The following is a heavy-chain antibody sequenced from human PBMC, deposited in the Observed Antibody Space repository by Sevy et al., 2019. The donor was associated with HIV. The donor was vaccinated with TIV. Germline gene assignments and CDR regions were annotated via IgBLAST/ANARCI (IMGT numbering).Heavy chain of an antibody. D-gene: IGHD6-13*01. J-gene: IGHJ5*02. CDR1: GFTFSSYG. CDR3: ARDGSSWESNWFDP. V-gene: IGHV3-33*01. Sequence: GGSRRLSCAASGFTFSSYGMHWVRQAPGKGLEWVAVIWYDGSNKYYADSVKGRFTISRDNSKNTLYLQMNSLRAEDTAVYYCARDGSSWESNWFDPWGQGTLVTVSS. CDR2: IWYDGSNK.